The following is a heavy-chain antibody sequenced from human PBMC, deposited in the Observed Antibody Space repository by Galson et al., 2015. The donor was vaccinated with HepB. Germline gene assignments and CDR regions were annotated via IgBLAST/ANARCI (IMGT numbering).Heavy chain of an antibody. V-gene: IGHV2-5*02. D-gene: IGHD6-6*01. J-gene: IGHJ3*02. CDR1: GFSLCTSGVG. CDR2: IYWDDDK. CDR3: AHPLGYSSSSEAFDI. Sequence: PALVKPTQTLTLTCTFSGFSLCTSGVGVGWIRQPPGKALEWLALIYWDDDKRYSPSLKSRLTITKDTSKNQVVLTMTNMDPVDTATYYCAHPLGYSSSSEAFDIWGQGTMVTVSS.